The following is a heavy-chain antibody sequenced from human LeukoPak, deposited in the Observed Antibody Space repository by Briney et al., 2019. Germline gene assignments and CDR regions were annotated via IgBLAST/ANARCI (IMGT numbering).Heavy chain of an antibody. CDR1: GFTFSSYW. Sequence: GGSLRLSCAASGFTFSSYWMHWVRQAPGKGLVWVSRINSDGSSTSYADSVKGRFTISRDNAKNTLYLQMNSLRAEDTAVYYCARISSGGNFDFDCWGQGTLVTVSS. CDR2: INSDGSST. J-gene: IGHJ4*02. V-gene: IGHV3-74*01. D-gene: IGHD2-15*01. CDR3: ARISSGGNFDFDC.